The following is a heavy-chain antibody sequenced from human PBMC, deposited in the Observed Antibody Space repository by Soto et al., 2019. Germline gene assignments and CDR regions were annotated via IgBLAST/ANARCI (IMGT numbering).Heavy chain of an antibody. CDR3: AREPRGPDYGMDV. D-gene: IGHD3-16*01. V-gene: IGHV3-33*01. J-gene: IGHJ6*02. CDR2: IWHDGSDT. Sequence: QVQLVESGGGVVQPGRSLRLSCTASGFSFNTYAMHWVRQAPGKGPEWVAVIWHDGSDTYHADPVRGRFTISRDNSKNTLYLQMNSLRAEDTALYYCAREPRGPDYGMDVWGQGTTVTVSS. CDR1: GFSFNTYA.